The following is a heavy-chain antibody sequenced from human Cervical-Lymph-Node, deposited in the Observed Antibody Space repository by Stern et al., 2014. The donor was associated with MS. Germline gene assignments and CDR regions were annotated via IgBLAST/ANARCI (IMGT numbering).Heavy chain of an antibody. D-gene: IGHD6-13*01. J-gene: IGHJ4*02. CDR1: GGSINSGGHY. Sequence: QVQLQESGPGLVKPSQTLSLTCTVSGGSINSGGHYWSWIRQHPGKGVEWIGYIYYSGSTYYNPSLKSRLTISLDTSKNQFSLYLNSVTAADTAMYYCARGGPPYSSIWNYFDYWGQGALVSVSS. CDR2: IYYSGST. V-gene: IGHV4-31*03. CDR3: ARGGPPYSSIWNYFDY.